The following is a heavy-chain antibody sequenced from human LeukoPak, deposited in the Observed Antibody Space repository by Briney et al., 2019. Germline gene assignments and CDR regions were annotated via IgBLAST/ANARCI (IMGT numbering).Heavy chain of an antibody. D-gene: IGHD1-26*01. J-gene: IGHJ3*02. CDR1: GGSISSYY. CDR2: IYYSGST. Sequence: SETLSPTCTVSGGSISSYYRSWIRQPPGKGLEWIGYIYYSGSTNYNPSLKSRVTISVDTSKNQFSLKLSSVTAADTAVYYCARGWELLPPGAFDIWGQGTMVTVSS. CDR3: ARGWELLPPGAFDI. V-gene: IGHV4-59*01.